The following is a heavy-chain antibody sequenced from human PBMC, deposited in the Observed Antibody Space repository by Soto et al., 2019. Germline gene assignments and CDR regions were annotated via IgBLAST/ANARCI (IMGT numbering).Heavy chain of an antibody. J-gene: IGHJ4*02. D-gene: IGHD3-10*01. Sequence: ASVKVSCKASGYMFISYGINWVRQAPGQGLEWMGWISAYNGNTKYAQNLQGRVTMTTDTSTSTAYMEMRSLRSDDTAVYYCVRDLDGSGSYYTDYWGPGTLVTVPS. CDR2: ISAYNGNT. CDR1: GYMFISYG. V-gene: IGHV1-18*01. CDR3: VRDLDGSGSYYTDY.